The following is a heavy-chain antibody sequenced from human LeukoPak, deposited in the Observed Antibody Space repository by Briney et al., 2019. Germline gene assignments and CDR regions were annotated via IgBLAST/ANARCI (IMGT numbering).Heavy chain of an antibody. Sequence: SETLSLTCTVSGGSISSSSYYWGWIRQPPGKGLEWIGSIYYSGSTYYNPSLKSRDTISVDTSKNQFSLKLSSVTAADTAVYYCARRQYSSGWFDPWGQGTLVTVSS. J-gene: IGHJ5*02. CDR1: GGSISSSSYY. CDR3: ARRQYSSGWFDP. D-gene: IGHD6-19*01. CDR2: IYYSGST. V-gene: IGHV4-39*01.